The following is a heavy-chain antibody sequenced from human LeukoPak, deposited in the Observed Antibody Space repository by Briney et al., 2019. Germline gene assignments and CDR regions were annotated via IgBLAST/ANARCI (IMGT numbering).Heavy chain of an antibody. D-gene: IGHD2-15*01. CDR1: GFTFSSYS. CDR3: ARAPHPYCSGGNCIYFDY. CDR2: ISTSSSYI. V-gene: IGHV3-21*01. Sequence: GGSLRLSCAASGFTFSSYSMNWVRQAPGKGLEWVSFISTSSSYIHNADSVKGRFTLSRDNAKKSLHLQMNSLRAEDTAVYYCARAPHPYCSGGNCIYFDYWGQGTLVTVSS. J-gene: IGHJ4*02.